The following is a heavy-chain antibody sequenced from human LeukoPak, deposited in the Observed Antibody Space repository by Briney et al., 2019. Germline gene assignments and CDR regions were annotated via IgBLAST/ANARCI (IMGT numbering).Heavy chain of an antibody. V-gene: IGHV4-59*08. Sequence: SETLSLTCTVSGGSISSYYWTWIRQPPGEGLEWIGYIYDSRSTNYNPSLNSRVTISVDASKNQFSLKLNSVTAADTAVYYCARRNVLTEGEAFDIWGQGTMVTVSS. CDR2: IYDSRST. D-gene: IGHD3-9*01. CDR3: ARRNVLTEGEAFDI. CDR1: GGSISSYY. J-gene: IGHJ3*02.